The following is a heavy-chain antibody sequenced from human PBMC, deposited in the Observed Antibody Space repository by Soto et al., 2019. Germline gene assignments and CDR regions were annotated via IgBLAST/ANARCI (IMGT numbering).Heavy chain of an antibody. V-gene: IGHV3-23*01. CDR2: IDASGGTT. J-gene: IGHJ6*02. CDR1: GFTFRGSA. D-gene: IGHD6-6*01. CDR3: VRERQLGV. Sequence: PGGSLRLSCAASGFTFRGSAISWARQAPGKGLEWVSVIDASGGTTYTDSVKGRFTISRDNSKNTLYLQMNSLRVEDTAVYYCVRERQLGVWGQGTTVTVSS.